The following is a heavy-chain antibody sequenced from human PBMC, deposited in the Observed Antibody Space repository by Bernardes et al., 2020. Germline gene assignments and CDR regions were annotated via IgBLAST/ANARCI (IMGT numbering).Heavy chain of an antibody. CDR2: ISSSSSTI. Sequence: GGSLRLSCAASGFTFSSYSMNWVRQAPGKGLEWVSYISSSSSTIYYADSVKGRFTISRDNAKNSLYLQMNSLRDEDTAVYYCARAKYYDFWSGRYYGMDVCGQGTTVTVSS. V-gene: IGHV3-48*02. D-gene: IGHD3-3*01. J-gene: IGHJ6*02. CDR3: ARAKYYDFWSGRYYGMDV. CDR1: GFTFSSYS.